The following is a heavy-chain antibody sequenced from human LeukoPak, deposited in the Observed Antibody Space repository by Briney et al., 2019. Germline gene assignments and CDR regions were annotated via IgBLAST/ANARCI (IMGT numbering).Heavy chain of an antibody. CDR2: ISSSSNYI. CDR3: ARDLHGESCTTPNCS. J-gene: IGHJ4*02. Sequence: GGSLRLSCAASGFTFSFFSMNWVRQAPGKGLEWITSISSSSNYIYYADSVKGRFTISRDNAKNSLYLQMNSLRADDTAMYYCARDLHGESCTTPNCSWGQGTLVTVSS. V-gene: IGHV3-21*01. D-gene: IGHD3-10*01. CDR1: GFTFSFFS.